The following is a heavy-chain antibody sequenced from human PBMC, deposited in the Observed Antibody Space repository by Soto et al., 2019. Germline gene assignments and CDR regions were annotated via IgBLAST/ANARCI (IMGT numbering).Heavy chain of an antibody. V-gene: IGHV3-30-3*01. D-gene: IGHD2-15*01. CDR1: GFTLSSYA. CDR3: ARRYCSGGYCYFDY. Sequence: QVQLVESGGGVVQPGRSLRLSCAASGFTLSSYAMHWVRQAPGKGLGWVAVISYDGSDKYYADSVKGRFTISRDNSKNTLFLQMNTLRPVDTAVYYCARRYCSGGYCYFDYWGQGTLVTVSS. J-gene: IGHJ4*02. CDR2: ISYDGSDK.